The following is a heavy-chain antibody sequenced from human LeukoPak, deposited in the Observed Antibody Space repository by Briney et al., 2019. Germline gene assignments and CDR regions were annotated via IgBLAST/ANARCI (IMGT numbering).Heavy chain of an antibody. V-gene: IGHV4-4*07. J-gene: IGHJ5*02. D-gene: IGHD3-10*01. CDR3: ARNRILWFGEQFDP. CDR2: MYSSRST. CDR1: IGALRRYY. Sequence: SETLSLTCTVSIGALRRYYWRGLRQPSGKGLEWIGCMYSSRSTKYNPSLKSRVTMSVDTSKNQFSLKLSSVTAADTAVYYWARNRILWFGEQFDPWGQGTLVTVSS.